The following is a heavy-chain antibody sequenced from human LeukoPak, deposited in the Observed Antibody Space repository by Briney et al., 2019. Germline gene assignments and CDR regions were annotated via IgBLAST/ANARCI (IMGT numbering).Heavy chain of an antibody. CDR3: AKVSDRDSSGYYWGFEY. J-gene: IGHJ4*02. CDR2: IYYSGST. Sequence: SETRSLTCTVSGGSISSYYWNWIRQPPGKGLEWIGYIYYSGSTNYNPSLKSRVTISVDTSRNQFSLKLTSVTAADTAVYYCAKVSDRDSSGYYWGFEYWGQGTLVTVSS. D-gene: IGHD3-22*01. V-gene: IGHV4-59*08. CDR1: GGSISSYY.